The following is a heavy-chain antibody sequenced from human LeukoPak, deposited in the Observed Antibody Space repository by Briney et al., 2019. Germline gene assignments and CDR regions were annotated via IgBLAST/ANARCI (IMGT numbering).Heavy chain of an antibody. CDR2: IIPIFGTA. CDR1: GGTFSSYA. CDR3: ARGRSYAVLDY. D-gene: IGHD3-16*01. V-gene: IGHV1-69*13. Sequence: SVTVSCTASGGTFSSYAISWVRQAPGQGLEWMGGIIPIFGTANYAQKFQGRVTITADGSTSTAYMELSSLRSEDTAVYYCARGRSYAVLDYWGQGTLVTVSS. J-gene: IGHJ4*02.